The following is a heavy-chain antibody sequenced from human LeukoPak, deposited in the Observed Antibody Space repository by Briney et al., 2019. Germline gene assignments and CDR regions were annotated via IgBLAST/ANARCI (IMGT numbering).Heavy chain of an antibody. D-gene: IGHD1-26*01. V-gene: IGHV3-7*03. J-gene: IGHJ4*02. CDR2: IKQDGSEK. CDR3: ARDPLYSGSYPTQFDY. Sequence: GGSLRLSCAASGFTFSNYWMSWVRQAPGRGLEWVANIKQDGSEKSKNSLYLQMNSLRAEDTAVYYCARDPLYSGSYPTQFDYWGQGTLVTVSS. CDR1: GFTFSNYW.